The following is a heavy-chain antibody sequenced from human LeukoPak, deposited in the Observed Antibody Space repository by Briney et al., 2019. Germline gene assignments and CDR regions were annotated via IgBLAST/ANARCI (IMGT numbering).Heavy chain of an antibody. J-gene: IGHJ4*02. V-gene: IGHV4-39*01. Sequence: SETLSLTCTVSGVSISSSSYCWGWIRQPPGEGLEWIGSIYYSGSTYYNPSLKSLVTISVDTSKNQFSLKLSSVTAADTAVYYCASQGYSSGFDYWGQGTLVTVSS. D-gene: IGHD6-19*01. CDR3: ASQGYSSGFDY. CDR1: GVSISSSSYC. CDR2: IYYSGST.